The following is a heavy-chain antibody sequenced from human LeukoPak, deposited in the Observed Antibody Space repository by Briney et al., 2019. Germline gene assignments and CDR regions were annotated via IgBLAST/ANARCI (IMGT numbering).Heavy chain of an antibody. Sequence: GGSLRLSCAASGFTVSSNYMSWVRQAPGKGLEWVSAISGSGGSTYYADSVKGRFTISRDNSKNTLYLQMNSLRAEDTAVYYCARDYCRSISCSDYWGQGTLVTVSS. CDR3: ARDYCRSISCSDY. CDR2: ISGSGGST. J-gene: IGHJ4*02. V-gene: IGHV3-23*01. D-gene: IGHD2-2*01. CDR1: GFTVSSNY.